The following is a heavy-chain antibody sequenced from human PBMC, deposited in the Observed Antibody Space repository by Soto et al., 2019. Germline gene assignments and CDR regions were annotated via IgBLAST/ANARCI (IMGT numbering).Heavy chain of an antibody. D-gene: IGHD7-27*01. CDR1: GDSMNSMSSYY. J-gene: IGHJ3*02. CDR2: ISATGTT. CDR3: ARDQSGAADI. Sequence: QVQLQESGPGLVEPSETLSLTCTVSGDSMNSMSSYYWSWIRQSAEKGLEWIGRISATGTTSYIPSLQSRIRLSIDTSKNQFSLNLKFVTAADTTVYFCARDQSGAADIWGQGTMVTVSS. V-gene: IGHV4-4*07.